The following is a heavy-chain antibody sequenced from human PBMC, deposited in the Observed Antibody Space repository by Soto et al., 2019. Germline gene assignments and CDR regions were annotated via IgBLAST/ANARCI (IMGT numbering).Heavy chain of an antibody. Sequence: ESGGGVVQPGRSLRLSCAAPGFTFSSYGMHWVRQAPGKGLEWVALISVDGSNTYYADSVKGRFTNARDKTQNTLYLQMHTLRGEETSLYYCGARKFFSDYWRQGTLVTVSS. CDR1: GFTFSSYG. V-gene: IGHV3-30*03. J-gene: IGHJ4*02. CDR3: GARKFFSDY. D-gene: IGHD6-6*01. CDR2: ISVDGSNT.